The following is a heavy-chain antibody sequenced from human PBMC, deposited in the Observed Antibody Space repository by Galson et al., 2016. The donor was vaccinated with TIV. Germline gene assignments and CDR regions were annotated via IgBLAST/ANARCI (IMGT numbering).Heavy chain of an antibody. V-gene: IGHV1-2*04. CDR2: INPTSGGT. J-gene: IGHJ2*01. CDR3: ARDQSMIGDYYFDL. Sequence: SVKVSCKASGYNFSKYDINWVRQAPGQGLEWMGWINPTSGGTKYAQKFQAWVTLTRDTSINTAHMEMSRLKSDDTAVYFCARDQSMIGDYYFDLWGRGTLVTVSS. CDR1: GYNFSKYD. D-gene: IGHD3-16*01.